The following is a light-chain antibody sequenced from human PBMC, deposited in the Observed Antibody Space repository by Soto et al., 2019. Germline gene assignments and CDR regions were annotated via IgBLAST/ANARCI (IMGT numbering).Light chain of an antibody. V-gene: IGKV4-1*01. CDR3: QQYYNTPYT. Sequence: DIVMTQSPDFLAVFLGERATITCKSRQNVLYRSSNKSYLAWYQQRPGQPPRLLLSWASTRESGVPDRFIGSGSETDFTLTISSLQAGDEAIYHCQQYYNTPYTFGQGTTLEIK. CDR2: WAS. J-gene: IGKJ2*01. CDR1: QNVLYRSSNKSY.